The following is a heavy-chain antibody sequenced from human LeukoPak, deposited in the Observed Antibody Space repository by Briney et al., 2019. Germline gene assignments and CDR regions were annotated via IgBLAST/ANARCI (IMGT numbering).Heavy chain of an antibody. Sequence: GGSLRLSCAASGFTVSSNYMSRVRQAPGKGLEWVSVIYSGGSTYYADSVKGRFTISRDNSKNTLYLQMNSLRAEDTAVYYCARDLMPNYSNYKTLGYWGQGTLVTDSS. CDR2: IYSGGST. D-gene: IGHD4-11*01. V-gene: IGHV3-53*01. CDR3: ARDLMPNYSNYKTLGY. CDR1: GFTVSSNY. J-gene: IGHJ4*02.